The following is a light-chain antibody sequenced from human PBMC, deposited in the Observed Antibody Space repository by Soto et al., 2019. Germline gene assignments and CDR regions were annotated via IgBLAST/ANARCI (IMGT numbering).Light chain of an antibody. CDR1: QSLTSY. J-gene: IGKJ2*01. V-gene: IGKV3-15*01. Sequence: EIVMTQSPATLSVSPGERAALSCRASQSLTSYLAWFQQKPGQAPSLLIYGASARATGIPDRFSGSGSGTDFTLTINSLQSEDVAVYYCQQYYSPPYTFGQGTRLEIK. CDR3: QQYYSPPYT. CDR2: GAS.